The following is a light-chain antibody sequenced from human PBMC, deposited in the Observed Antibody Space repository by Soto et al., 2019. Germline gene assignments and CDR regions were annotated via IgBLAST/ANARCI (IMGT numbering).Light chain of an antibody. CDR3: SSYTSSSTRV. CDR2: DVS. Sequence: QSVLTQPASVSGSPGQSITISCTGTSSDVGGYNYVSWYQPHPGKAPKLMIYDVSNRPSGVSNRFSGSKSGNTAALTISGLQDEDEADYYCSSYTSSSTRVFGGGTQLSVL. J-gene: IGLJ2*01. V-gene: IGLV2-14*03. CDR1: SSDVGGYNY.